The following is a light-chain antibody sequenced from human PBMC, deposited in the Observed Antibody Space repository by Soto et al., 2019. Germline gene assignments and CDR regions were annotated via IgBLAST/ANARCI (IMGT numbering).Light chain of an antibody. Sequence: DIQMTQSPSTLSASVGDRVTITCRASHFISTSLAWYQQKSGEAPKLLISKASSLESGVPSRFSGSGSGAEFTLTISSLQPDDYATYYCQQYNTYWTFGQGTKVELK. CDR2: KAS. CDR1: HFISTS. V-gene: IGKV1-5*03. CDR3: QQYNTYWT. J-gene: IGKJ1*01.